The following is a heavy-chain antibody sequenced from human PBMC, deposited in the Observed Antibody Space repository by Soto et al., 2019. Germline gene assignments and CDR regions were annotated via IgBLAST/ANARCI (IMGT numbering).Heavy chain of an antibody. CDR3: ARERERLGAPWFGP. D-gene: IGHD1-1*01. CDR2: ISFNGNNK. Sequence: QVQLVESGGGVIQPGRSLRLSCTASGITFRSYVMHWVRQAPGKGLEWVAAISFNGNNKDYADSVKGRFTISRDNSENMMYLEMNSLRREETAGYYCARERERLGAPWFGPWGQGTLVVVSS. J-gene: IGHJ5*02. CDR1: GITFRSYV. V-gene: IGHV3-30-3*01.